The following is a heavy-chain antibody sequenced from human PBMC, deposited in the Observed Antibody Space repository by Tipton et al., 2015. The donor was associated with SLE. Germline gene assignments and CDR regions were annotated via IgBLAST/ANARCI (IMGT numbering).Heavy chain of an antibody. CDR2: IYYSGST. V-gene: IGHV4-39*01. CDR3: ARRYSSSWALFDY. Sequence: TLSLTCTVSGGSISSGSYYWNWIRQPPGKGLEWIGSIYYSGSTYYNPSLKSRVTISVDTSKNQFSLNLSSVAAADTAVYYCARRYSSSWALFDYWGQGTLVTVSS. D-gene: IGHD6-13*01. J-gene: IGHJ4*02. CDR1: GGSISSGSYY.